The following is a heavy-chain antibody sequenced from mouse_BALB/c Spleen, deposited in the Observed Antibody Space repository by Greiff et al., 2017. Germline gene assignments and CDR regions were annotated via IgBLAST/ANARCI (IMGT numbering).Heavy chain of an antibody. CDR1: GFTFSSYA. CDR3: ASGNGSSYWFAY. J-gene: IGHJ3*01. Sequence: DVQLQESGGGLVKPGGSLKLSCAASGFTFSSYAMSWVRQTPEKRLEWVATISSGGSYTYYPDSVKGRFTISRDNAKNTLYLQMSSLRSEDTAMYYCASGNGSSYWFAYWGQGTLVTVSA. CDR2: ISSGGSYT. V-gene: IGHV5-9-3*01. D-gene: IGHD1-1*01.